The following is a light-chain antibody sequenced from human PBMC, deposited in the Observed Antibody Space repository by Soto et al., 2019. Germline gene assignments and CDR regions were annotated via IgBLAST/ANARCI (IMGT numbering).Light chain of an antibody. CDR1: HSIRSVR. CDR2: DAS. J-gene: IGKJ5*01. CDR3: QEYDAPPPIN. Sequence: IVLTQSPYTLSCSPGERATLSCRASHSIRSVRLAWYQQKPGQAPRLVIFDASYRASGIPVRFSGSGSGTDFTLTITRLEPEDFAVYYCQEYDAPPPINFGLGTRLEIK. V-gene: IGKV3-20*01.